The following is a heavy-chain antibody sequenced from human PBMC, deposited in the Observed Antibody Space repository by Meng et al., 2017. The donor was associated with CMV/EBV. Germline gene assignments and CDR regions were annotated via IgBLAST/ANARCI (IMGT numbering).Heavy chain of an antibody. CDR3: ARDWRQLAPLNWFDP. CDR1: GGSISSSSYY. J-gene: IGHJ5*02. CDR2: IYYSGST. V-gene: IGHV4-39*07. Sequence: SETLSLTCTVSGGSISSSSYYRGWIRQPPGKGLEWIGSIYYSGSTYYNPSLKSRVTISVDTSKNQFSLKLSSVTAADTAVYYCARDWRQLAPLNWFDPWGQGTLVTVSS. D-gene: IGHD6-13*01.